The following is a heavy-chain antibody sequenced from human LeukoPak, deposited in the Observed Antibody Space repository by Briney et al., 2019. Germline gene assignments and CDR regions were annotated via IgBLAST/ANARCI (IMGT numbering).Heavy chain of an antibody. D-gene: IGHD6-13*01. J-gene: IGHJ4*02. CDR2: ISSSSTTI. Sequence: GGSLRLSCAASGFTFTTYSMTWVRQAPGKGLEWVSYISSSSTTIYYAGSVKGRFTVSRDNAKKSVYLQMNSLRDEDTAVYYCARDHYSRNDHWGQGTLVTVSS. CDR1: GFTFTTYS. V-gene: IGHV3-48*02. CDR3: ARDHYSRNDH.